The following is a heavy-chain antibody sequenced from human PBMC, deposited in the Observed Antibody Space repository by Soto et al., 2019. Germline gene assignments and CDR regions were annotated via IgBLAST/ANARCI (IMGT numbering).Heavy chain of an antibody. CDR2: IYWDDDK. Sequence: QITLKESGPTLVKPTQTLTLTCTFSGFSLSTSGVGVGWIRQPPGKALEWLALIYWDDDKRYSPSLKSRLTTTKDPHKNRGLLTRPNRAPGDTPKYYCPHERQLEHVCFAPGAKGPRVTFPS. CDR3: PHERQLEHVCFAP. V-gene: IGHV2-5*02. D-gene: IGHD6-13*01. J-gene: IGHJ5*02. CDR1: GFSLSTSGVG.